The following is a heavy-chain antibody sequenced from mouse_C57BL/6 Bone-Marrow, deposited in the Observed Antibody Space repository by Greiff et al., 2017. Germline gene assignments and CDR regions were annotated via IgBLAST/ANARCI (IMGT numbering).Heavy chain of an antibody. CDR1: GYAFSSSW. CDR2: IDPGDGDT. V-gene: IGHV1-82*01. J-gene: IGHJ4*01. Sequence: VQLQESGPELVKPGASVKISCKASGYAFSSSWMNWVKQRPGKGLEWIGRIDPGDGDTNYTGKFKGKATLTADISSSTAYMQLSSLTSKDSAVYFCAKSYVGVDYWGQGTAVTVSS. CDR3: AKSYVGVDY. D-gene: IGHD1-1*02.